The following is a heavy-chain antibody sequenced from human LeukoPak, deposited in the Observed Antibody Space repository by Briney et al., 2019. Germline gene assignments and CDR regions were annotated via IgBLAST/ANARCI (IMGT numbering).Heavy chain of an antibody. V-gene: IGHV5-51*01. CDR1: GYSFNTYW. D-gene: IGHD4-17*01. CDR2: IYPRDPDT. Sequence: GESLKISCKGSGYSFNTYWIGWVRQMPGEGLEWMGIIYPRDPDTRYGLSFQGQVTISVDESISTAYLQWSSLKASDSAMYYCARLRTLNDYGDYGGFVFDTWGQGTMVSVSS. J-gene: IGHJ3*02. CDR3: ARLRTLNDYGDYGGFVFDT.